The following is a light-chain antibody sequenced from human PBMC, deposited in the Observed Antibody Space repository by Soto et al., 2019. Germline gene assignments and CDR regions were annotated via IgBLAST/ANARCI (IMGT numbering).Light chain of an antibody. V-gene: IGLV4-69*01. CDR2: LNSDGSH. J-gene: IGLJ3*02. Sequence: QAVVTQSPSASASLGASVKLTCTLRSGHSTYAIAWHQQQPEKGPRYLMKLNSDGSHRKGDGIPDRFSGSSSGAERYLTISGLQSEDEADYYCQTWGTGIHWVFGGGTKLTVL. CDR3: QTWGTGIHWV. CDR1: SGHSTYA.